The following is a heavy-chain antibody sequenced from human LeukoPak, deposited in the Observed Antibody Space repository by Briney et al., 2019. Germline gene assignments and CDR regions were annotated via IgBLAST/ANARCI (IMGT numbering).Heavy chain of an antibody. D-gene: IGHD4-17*01. J-gene: IGHJ3*02. Sequence: GRSLRLSCAASGFTFSSYGMHWVRQAPGKGLEWVAVIWYDTSKEYYADSVKGRFTISRDSSKNTLYLQMNSLRAEDTAVYYCARDPIYGDLDAFDIWGQGTMVTVSS. CDR1: GFTFSSYG. CDR2: IWYDTSKE. V-gene: IGHV3-33*01. CDR3: ARDPIYGDLDAFDI.